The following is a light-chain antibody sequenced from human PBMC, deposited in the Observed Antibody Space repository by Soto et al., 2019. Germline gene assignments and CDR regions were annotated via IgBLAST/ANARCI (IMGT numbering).Light chain of an antibody. Sequence: NFMLTQPHSVSESPGKTVTISCTRSSGSIASNYVQWFQQRPGSAPTTVIYEDNQRPSGVPDRLSGSIDSSSNSASLTISGLKTEDEADYYCQSYDSSNVVFGGGTKLTV. V-gene: IGLV6-57*03. CDR1: SGSIASNY. CDR3: QSYDSSNVV. J-gene: IGLJ2*01. CDR2: EDN.